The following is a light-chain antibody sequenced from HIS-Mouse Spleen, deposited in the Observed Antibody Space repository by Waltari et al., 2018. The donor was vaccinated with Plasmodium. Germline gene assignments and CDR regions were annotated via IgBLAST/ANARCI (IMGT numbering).Light chain of an antibody. V-gene: IGKV1-8*01. Sequence: AIRMTQSPSSLSASTGDRVTITCRASQGISSYLAWYKQKSGKAPKLLIYAASTLQSGVPSRFSGSGSGTDFTLTISCLQSEDFATYYCQQYYSYPPTFGGGTKVEIK. J-gene: IGKJ4*01. CDR3: QQYYSYPPT. CDR1: QGISSY. CDR2: AAS.